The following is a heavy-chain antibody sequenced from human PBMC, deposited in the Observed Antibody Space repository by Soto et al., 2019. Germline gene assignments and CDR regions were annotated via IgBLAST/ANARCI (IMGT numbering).Heavy chain of an antibody. CDR1: GYSFTSYW. CDR3: ARHSRYAVGVYGMDV. D-gene: IGHD2-2*01. Sequence: GESLKISCKGSGYSFTSYWIGWVRQMPGKGLECMGMIYPGDSDTSYSPSFQGQVTISADKSISTAYLQWSNLKASDTAMYYCARHSRYAVGVYGMDVWGQGTTVTVSS. CDR2: IYPGDSDT. V-gene: IGHV5-51*01. J-gene: IGHJ6*02.